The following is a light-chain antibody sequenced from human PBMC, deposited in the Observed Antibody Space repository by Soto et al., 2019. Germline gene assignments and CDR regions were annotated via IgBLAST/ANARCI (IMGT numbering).Light chain of an antibody. J-gene: IGKJ4*01. CDR2: GAS. CDR1: QSVGSD. CDR3: QQRSTWPLT. V-gene: IGKV3-11*01. Sequence: EIVLTQSPATLSLSPGESATLSCRASQSVGSDLTWYQQKPGQAPRLLIHGASNRATGIPARFSGSGSGTDFTLTISRLEPEDFAVYYCQQRSTWPLTFGGGTKWIS.